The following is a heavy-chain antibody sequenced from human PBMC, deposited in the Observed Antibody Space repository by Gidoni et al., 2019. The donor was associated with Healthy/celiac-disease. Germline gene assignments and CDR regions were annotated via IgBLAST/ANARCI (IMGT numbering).Heavy chain of an antibody. CDR1: GFPFSSYW. CDR2: IKQDGSEK. Sequence: EVQLVESGRGLVQPGGSLRLSCAASGFPFSSYWMSWVRQAPGKGLEWVANIKQDGSEKYYVDSVKGRFTISRDNAKNSLYLQMNSLRAEDTAVYYCARGPPGIAAAYAYFDYWGQGTLVTVSS. CDR3: ARGPPGIAAAYAYFDY. V-gene: IGHV3-7*01. J-gene: IGHJ4*02. D-gene: IGHD6-13*01.